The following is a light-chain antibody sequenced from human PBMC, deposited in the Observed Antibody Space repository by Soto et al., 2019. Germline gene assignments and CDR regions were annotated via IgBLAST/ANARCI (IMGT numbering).Light chain of an antibody. CDR3: TSYTTKDTKV. Sequence: QSALAQPASVSGSPGHSITISCSGTGEDPGHHKYVSWYQQHPGKAPKLLIFDVNNRPSGVSNRFSGSKSGNTASLTISGLQAQEEADYFCTSYTTKDTKVFGGGTKVTVL. CDR2: DVN. V-gene: IGLV2-14*03. CDR1: GEDPGHHKY. J-gene: IGLJ3*02.